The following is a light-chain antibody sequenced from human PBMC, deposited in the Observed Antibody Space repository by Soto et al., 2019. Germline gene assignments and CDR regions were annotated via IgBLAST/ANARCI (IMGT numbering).Light chain of an antibody. CDR2: GAT. CDR1: QSVDSNY. Sequence: EIVLPPSLGTMSLSPGENATLSCRARQSVDSNYLAWYQQKAGQTPRLIIYGATGRADGIPHRFSGSGFGTDFTLTISKVEPEDFAVYYCQQYGTPRSVTFGQGTRLEI. J-gene: IGKJ5*01. V-gene: IGKV3-20*01. CDR3: QQYGTPRSVT.